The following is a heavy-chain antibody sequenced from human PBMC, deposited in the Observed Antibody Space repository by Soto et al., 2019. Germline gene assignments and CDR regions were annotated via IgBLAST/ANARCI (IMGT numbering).Heavy chain of an antibody. V-gene: IGHV3-21*01. Sequence: GGYLKLSCAASGFTFSSYSMNWVRQGPGKALEWVSSISSSSSYIYYADSVKGRFTISRDNAKNSLYLQMYSLRAEDTAVYYCAIQLRLGLHDAFDICGQGTMVT. CDR3: AIQLRLGLHDAFDI. CDR1: GFTFSSYS. J-gene: IGHJ3*02. CDR2: ISSSSSYI. D-gene: IGHD5-12*01.